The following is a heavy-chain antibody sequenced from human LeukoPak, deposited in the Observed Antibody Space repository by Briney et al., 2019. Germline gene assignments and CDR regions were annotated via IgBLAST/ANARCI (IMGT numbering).Heavy chain of an antibody. Sequence: GGSLRLSCAASEFTFSTYGMHWVRQAPGKGLEWVAFIRNDGSNKYHGDSVKGRFTISRDNSKNTLYLQMNSLRVEDTAVYYRAKAALGRGFCSTTSCFLDSWGQGTLVTVSS. CDR1: EFTFSTYG. CDR2: IRNDGSNK. V-gene: IGHV3-30*02. J-gene: IGHJ4*02. CDR3: AKAALGRGFCSTTSCFLDS. D-gene: IGHD2-2*01.